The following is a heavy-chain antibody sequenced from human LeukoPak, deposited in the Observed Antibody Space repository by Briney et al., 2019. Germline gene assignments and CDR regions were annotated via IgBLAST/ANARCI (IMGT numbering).Heavy chain of an antibody. J-gene: IGHJ6*02. D-gene: IGHD2-2*01. CDR3: ARAEWRYQLLVPYYYYGMDV. V-gene: IGHV3-30*04. Sequence: LRLSCAASGFTFSSYAIHWVRQAPGKGLEWVAVVSYDGSNKYYADSVKGRFTISRDNSKNTLYLQMNSLIAEDTAVYYCARAEWRYQLLVPYYYYGMDVWGQGTTVTVSS. CDR1: GFTFSSYA. CDR2: VSYDGSNK.